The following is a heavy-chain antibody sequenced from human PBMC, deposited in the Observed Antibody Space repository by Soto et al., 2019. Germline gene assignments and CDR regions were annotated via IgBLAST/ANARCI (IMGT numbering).Heavy chain of an antibody. CDR1: GFTFSSYW. Sequence: AGSLRLSCAASGFTFSSYWMSWVRQAPGKGLEWVANIKQDGSEKYYVDSVKGRFTISRDNAKNSLYLQMNSLRAEDTAVYYCARDIYSNYYYYYYMDVWGKGTTVTVSS. CDR2: IKQDGSEK. J-gene: IGHJ6*03. CDR3: ARDIYSNYYYYYYMDV. V-gene: IGHV3-7*01. D-gene: IGHD4-4*01.